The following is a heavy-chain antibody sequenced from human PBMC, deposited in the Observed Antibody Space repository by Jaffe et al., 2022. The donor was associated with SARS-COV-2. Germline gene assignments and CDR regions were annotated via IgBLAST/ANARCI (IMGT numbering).Heavy chain of an antibody. CDR2: ISWNSGSI. CDR3: AKDGNSGSYNDAFDI. D-gene: IGHD1-26*01. J-gene: IGHJ3*02. CDR1: GFTFDDYA. V-gene: IGHV3-9*01. Sequence: EVQLVESGGGLVQPGRSLRLSCAASGFTFDDYAMHWVRQAPGKGLEWVSGISWNSGSIGYADSVKGRFTISRDNAKNSLYLQMNSLRAEDTALYYCAKDGNSGSYNDAFDIWGQGTMVTVSS.